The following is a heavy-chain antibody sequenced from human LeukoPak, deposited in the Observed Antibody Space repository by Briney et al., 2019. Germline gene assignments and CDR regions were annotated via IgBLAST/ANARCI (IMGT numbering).Heavy chain of an antibody. CDR3: ARDGSGYHLTWFDP. D-gene: IGHD2-2*01. Sequence: SETLSLTCTVSGGSISSYYWSWIRQPAGKGLEWIGRIYTSGSTNYNPSLKSRVTMSVDTSKNQFSLKLSSVTAADTAVYYCARDGSGYHLTWFDPWGQGTLVTVSS. V-gene: IGHV4-4*07. CDR2: IYTSGST. J-gene: IGHJ5*02. CDR1: GGSISSYY.